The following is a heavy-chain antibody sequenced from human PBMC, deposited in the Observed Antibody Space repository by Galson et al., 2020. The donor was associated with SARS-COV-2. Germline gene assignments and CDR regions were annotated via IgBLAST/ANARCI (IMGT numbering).Heavy chain of an antibody. V-gene: IGHV3-11*01. CDR2: ISSSGSTI. J-gene: IGHJ4*02. Sequence: NSGGSLRLSCAASGFTFSDYYMSWIRQAPGKGLEWVSYISSSGSTIYYADSVKGRFTSSRDNAKKSLYLQMNSLRAEDTAVYYGAREALSEIRIVGVVIYRYVDYWGQGTLGSVSS. D-gene: IGHD3-3*01. CDR3: AREALSEIRIVGVVIYRYVDY. CDR1: GFTFSDYY.